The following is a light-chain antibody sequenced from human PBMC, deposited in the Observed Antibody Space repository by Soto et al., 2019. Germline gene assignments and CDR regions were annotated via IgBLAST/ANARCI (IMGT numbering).Light chain of an antibody. CDR2: GAS. Sequence: IVLTQSPGALSLSPGQRATLSCRASQSVSSGYLAWYQQKPGQAPRLLMYGASSRATGVPDRFSGSGSGTDFTLTISRLEPEGFAVYYCQQCGSSPQTFGQGTKVDIK. V-gene: IGKV3-20*01. CDR3: QQCGSSPQT. CDR1: QSVSSGY. J-gene: IGKJ1*01.